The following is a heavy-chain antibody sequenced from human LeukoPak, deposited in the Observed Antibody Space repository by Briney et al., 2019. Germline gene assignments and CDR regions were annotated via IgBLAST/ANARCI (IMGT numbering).Heavy chain of an antibody. J-gene: IGHJ4*02. D-gene: IGHD6-19*01. Sequence: GGSLRLSCAASGFTFSSSAMSWVRQAPGKGLEWVSAISSNGGSTYFADSVKGRFAISRDNSKNTVYLQMNSLRAEDTAVYYCVRQWLNRVFDYWGQGTLVTVSS. V-gene: IGHV3-23*01. CDR3: VRQWLNRVFDY. CDR2: ISSNGGST. CDR1: GFTFSSSA.